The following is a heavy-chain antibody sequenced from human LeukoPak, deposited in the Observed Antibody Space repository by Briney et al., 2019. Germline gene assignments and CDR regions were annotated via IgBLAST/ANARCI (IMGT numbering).Heavy chain of an antibody. CDR2: IYHNGGA. V-gene: IGHV4-38-2*02. D-gene: IGHD2-2*01. J-gene: IGHJ5*02. Sequence: KASDSLSLTHAVSWYSINNGCQWAWILQSPGRGLDWIGIIYHNGGAHYNPSLRSRVVISVDTSNNQFSLRLSSVAVADTAVYYCERDARWLTPDCTSTSCYENYFDPWGRGTLVTVSS. CDR3: ERDARWLTPDCTSTSCYENYFDP. CDR1: WYSINNGCQ.